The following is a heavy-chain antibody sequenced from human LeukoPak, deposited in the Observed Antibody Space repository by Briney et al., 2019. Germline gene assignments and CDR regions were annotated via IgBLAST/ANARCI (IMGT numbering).Heavy chain of an antibody. CDR2: VYTTGTT. Sequence: SQTLSLTCSVSGGAIRSGTHYWSWIRQAAGKGLEWIGRVYTTGTTNYNPSLKSRVTLSVDTSKNQFSLKLNPVTAADTAVYYCARDMSTVMIKRVAYDVWGQGTMVTVSS. CDR3: ARDMSTVMIKRVAYDV. V-gene: IGHV4-61*02. D-gene: IGHD3-16*01. J-gene: IGHJ3*01. CDR1: GGAIRSGTHY.